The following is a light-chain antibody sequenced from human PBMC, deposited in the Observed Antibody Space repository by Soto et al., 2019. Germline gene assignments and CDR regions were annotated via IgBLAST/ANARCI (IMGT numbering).Light chain of an antibody. CDR1: QRISTY. J-gene: IGKJ1*01. CDR2: TAS. Sequence: DIQLTQATSSLSASVGARITITCRASQRISTYLNWYQQKPGKAPDLVIYTASRLESGVPSRFSGSGSGTDLTLTISTLQPEDLDTYYCPQHYNTPWTYGQGTTGEIK. CDR3: PQHYNTPWT. V-gene: IGKV1-39*01.